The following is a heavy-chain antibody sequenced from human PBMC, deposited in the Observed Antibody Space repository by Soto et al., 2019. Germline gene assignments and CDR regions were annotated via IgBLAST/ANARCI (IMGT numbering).Heavy chain of an antibody. CDR3: AHSRGSNTWSPRPCDP. CDR1: GFSLSTSGVG. J-gene: IGHJ5*02. V-gene: IGHV2-5*02. CDR2: IYWDDDK. D-gene: IGHD6-13*01. Sequence: QIALKESGPTLVKPTQTLTLTCTCSGFSLSTSGVGVGWIRQPPGKALEWLALIYWDDDKRYSPSLKSRLTITKDTSKNQVVLTMTNMDPVDTATYFCAHSRGSNTWSPRPCDPWGQGTLVTVSS.